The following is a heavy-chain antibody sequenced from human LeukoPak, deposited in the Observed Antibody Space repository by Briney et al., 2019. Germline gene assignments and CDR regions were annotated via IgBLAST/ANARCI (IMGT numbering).Heavy chain of an antibody. CDR3: ARSNYYGSGSYPAYHWFDP. V-gene: IGHV3-21*01. Sequence: GGSLRLSCAASGFTFSSYSMNWVRQAPGKGLEWVSSISSSSSYIYYADSVKGRFTISRDNAKNSLYLQMNSLRAEDTAVYYCARSNYYGSGSYPAYHWFDPWGQGTLVTVSS. J-gene: IGHJ5*02. CDR2: ISSSSSYI. CDR1: GFTFSSYS. D-gene: IGHD3-10*01.